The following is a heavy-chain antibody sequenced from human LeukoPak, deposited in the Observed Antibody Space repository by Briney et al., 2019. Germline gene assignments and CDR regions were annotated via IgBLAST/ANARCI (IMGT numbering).Heavy chain of an antibody. V-gene: IGHV3-30*18. CDR1: GFTFSSYG. CDR3: AKDRSYVDTVYFDY. D-gene: IGHD5-18*01. J-gene: IGHJ4*02. CDR2: ISYDGSNK. Sequence: GSLRLSCAASGFTFSSYGMHWVRQAPGKGLEWVAVISYDGSNKYYADSVKGRFTISRDNSKNTLYLQMNSLRAEDTAVYYCAKDRSYVDTVYFDYWGQGTLVTVPS.